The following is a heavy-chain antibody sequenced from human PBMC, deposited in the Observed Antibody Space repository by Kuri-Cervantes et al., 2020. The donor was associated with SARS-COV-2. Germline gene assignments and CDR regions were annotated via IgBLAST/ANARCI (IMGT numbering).Heavy chain of an antibody. Sequence: SLKISCAASGFTFDDYAMHWVRQAPGKGLEWVSGISWNSGSIGYADSVKGRFTISRDNAKNSLYLQMNSLRAEDMALYYCARDLRAFHPPREAGAYYFDYWGQGTLVTVSS. J-gene: IGHJ4*02. CDR3: ARDLRAFHPPREAGAYYFDY. CDR2: ISWNSGSI. V-gene: IGHV3-9*03. CDR1: GFTFDDYA. D-gene: IGHD3-10*01.